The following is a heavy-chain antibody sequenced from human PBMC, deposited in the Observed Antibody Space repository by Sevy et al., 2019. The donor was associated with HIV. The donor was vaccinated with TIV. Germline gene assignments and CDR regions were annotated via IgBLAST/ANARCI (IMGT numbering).Heavy chain of an antibody. D-gene: IGHD2-15*01. CDR2: ISSISNYI. J-gene: IGHJ5*02. CDR3: AKGEGYCSGGSCNPGVS. V-gene: IGHV3-21*01. Sequence: GGSLRLSCAASGFTFSDYNMNWVRQAPGKGLEWVSSISSISNYIYYADSVKGRFTISRDNSKNTLYLQMNGLRAEDTAVYYCAKGEGYCSGGSCNPGVSWGQGTLVTVSS. CDR1: GFTFSDYN.